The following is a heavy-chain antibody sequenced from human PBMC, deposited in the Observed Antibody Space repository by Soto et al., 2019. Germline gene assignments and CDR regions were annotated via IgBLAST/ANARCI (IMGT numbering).Heavy chain of an antibody. D-gene: IGHD6-6*01. J-gene: IGHJ6*02. V-gene: IGHV3-9*01. CDR3: ATLLDSGSSGGYYYYYGMDV. Sequence: GGSLRLSCVASGLTFDDYAMHWVRQAPGKGLEWVSGISWNSGSIGYADSVKGRFTISRDNAKNSLYLQMNSLRAEDTALYYCATLLDSGSSGGYYYYYGMDVWGQGTTVTVSS. CDR1: GLTFDDYA. CDR2: ISWNSGSI.